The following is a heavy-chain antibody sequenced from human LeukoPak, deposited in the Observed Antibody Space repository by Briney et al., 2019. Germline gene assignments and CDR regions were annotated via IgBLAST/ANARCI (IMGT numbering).Heavy chain of an antibody. Sequence: GGSLRLSCAASGFTFSSYAMSWVRQAPGKGLEWVSAISGSGGSTYYADSVKGRFTISRDNSKNTLYLQMNSLRAEDTAVYYCAKANQYDVWSGYYTGNWGQGTLVTVSS. V-gene: IGHV3-23*01. D-gene: IGHD3-3*01. CDR1: GFTFSSYA. CDR3: AKANQYDVWSGYYTGN. CDR2: ISGSGGST. J-gene: IGHJ4*02.